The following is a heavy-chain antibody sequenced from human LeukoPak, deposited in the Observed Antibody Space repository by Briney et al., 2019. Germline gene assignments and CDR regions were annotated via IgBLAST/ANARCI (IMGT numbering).Heavy chain of an antibody. D-gene: IGHD3-10*01. J-gene: IGHJ4*02. CDR1: GFTFSSYG. Sequence: GRSLRLSCAASGFTFSSYGMRWVRQAPGKGLEWVAVISYDGSNKYYADSVKGRFTISRDNSKNTLYLQMNSLRAEDTAVYYCAKDIYYYGTGSYYIIDYWGQGTLVTVSS. V-gene: IGHV3-30*18. CDR3: AKDIYYYGTGSYYIIDY. CDR2: ISYDGSNK.